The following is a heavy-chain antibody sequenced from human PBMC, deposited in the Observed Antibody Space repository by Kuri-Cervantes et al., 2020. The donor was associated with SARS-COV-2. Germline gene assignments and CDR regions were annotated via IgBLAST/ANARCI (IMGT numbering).Heavy chain of an antibody. Sequence: ASVKVSCKGSGYSFTSYWIGWVRQMPGKGLEWMGIIYPGDSDTRYSPSFQGQVTISADKSISTAYLQWSSLKASDIAMYYCARSEVGATTYLDYWGQGTLVTVSS. CDR2: IYPGDSDT. J-gene: IGHJ4*02. D-gene: IGHD1-26*01. V-gene: IGHV5-51*01. CDR3: ARSEVGATTYLDY. CDR1: GYSFTSYW.